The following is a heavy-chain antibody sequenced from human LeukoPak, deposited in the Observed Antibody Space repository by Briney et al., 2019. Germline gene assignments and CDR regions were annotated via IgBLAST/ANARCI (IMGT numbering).Heavy chain of an antibody. V-gene: IGHV4-4*09. D-gene: IGHD3-16*02. Sequence: SETLSLACSVSGASLSSYFWAWIRQPPGKRLEWIGYVYSRWSSDYNPSFKSRVSMSVDTSKSQVSLKVTSVSAADTAVYYCASQNLGQLSFFDNWGQGTLVTVSS. CDR2: VYSRWSS. J-gene: IGHJ4*02. CDR1: GASLSSYF. CDR3: ASQNLGQLSFFDN.